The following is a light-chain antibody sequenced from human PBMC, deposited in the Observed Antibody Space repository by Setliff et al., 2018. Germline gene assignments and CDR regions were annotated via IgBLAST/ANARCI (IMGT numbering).Light chain of an antibody. CDR2: DVS. J-gene: IGLJ1*01. Sequence: QSVLTQPASVSGSPGQSITISCTGTSGDVGGYDYVSWYQQHPGKAPKLMIYDVSNRPSGVSNRFSGSKSGNTASLTISGLQAEDEADYYCGSYTSINTLLYIVGTGTKV. CDR1: SGDVGGYDY. V-gene: IGLV2-14*01. CDR3: GSYTSINTLLYI.